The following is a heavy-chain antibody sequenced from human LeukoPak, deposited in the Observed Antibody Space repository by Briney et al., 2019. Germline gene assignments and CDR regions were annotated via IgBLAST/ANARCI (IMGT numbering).Heavy chain of an antibody. J-gene: IGHJ4*02. Sequence: GRSLRLSCAASGFTFSSYAMHWVRQAPGKGLEWVAVISYDGSNKYYADSVKGRFTISRDNSKNTLYLQMNSLRAEDTAVYYCARDLANWNDPYYLDYWGQGTLVTVSS. CDR2: ISYDGSNK. D-gene: IGHD1-1*01. V-gene: IGHV3-30-3*01. CDR1: GFTFSSYA. CDR3: ARDLANWNDPYYLDY.